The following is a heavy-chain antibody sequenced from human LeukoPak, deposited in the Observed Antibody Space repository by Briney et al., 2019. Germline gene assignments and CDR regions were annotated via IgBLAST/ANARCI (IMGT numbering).Heavy chain of an antibody. V-gene: IGHV7-4-1*02. J-gene: IGHJ5*02. D-gene: IGHD3-10*01. CDR3: ARGDRPQRFYGSGSLDP. CDR2: INTNTGNP. Sequence: GASVKVSCKASGYTFTSYYMHWVRQAPGQGLEWMGWINTNTGNPTYAQDFTGRFVFSLDTSVSTAYLQISSLKIEDIAIYFCARGDRPQRFYGSGSLDPWGQGTLVIVSS. CDR1: GYTFTSYY.